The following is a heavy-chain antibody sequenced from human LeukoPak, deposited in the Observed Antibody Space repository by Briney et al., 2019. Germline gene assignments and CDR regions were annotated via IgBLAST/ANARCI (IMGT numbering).Heavy chain of an antibody. V-gene: IGHV4-34*01. J-gene: IGHJ6*03. CDR1: GGSFSGYY. CDR2: INRSGST. Sequence: SETLSLTCAVYGGSFSGYYWSWIRQPPGKGLEWIGEINRSGSTNYNPSLKSRVTISVDTSKNQFSLKLSSVTAADTSVYYCARLLRGYSYGSSTYYYYMDVWGKGTTVTVSS. CDR3: ARLLRGYSYGSSTYYYYMDV. D-gene: IGHD5-18*01.